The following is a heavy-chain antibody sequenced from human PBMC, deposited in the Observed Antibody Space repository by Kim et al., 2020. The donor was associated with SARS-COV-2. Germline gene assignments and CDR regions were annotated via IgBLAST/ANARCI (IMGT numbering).Heavy chain of an antibody. CDR3: ARLMCISMIVVVIPTGWFDP. J-gene: IGHJ5*02. CDR1: GGSISSSSYY. V-gene: IGHV4-39*01. Sequence: SETLSLTCTVSGGSISSSSYYWGWIRQPPGKGLEWIGSIYYSGSTYYNPSLKSRVTISVDTSKNQFSLKPSSVTAADTAVYYCARLMCISMIVVVIPTGWFDPWGQGTLVTVSS. D-gene: IGHD3-22*01. CDR2: IYYSGST.